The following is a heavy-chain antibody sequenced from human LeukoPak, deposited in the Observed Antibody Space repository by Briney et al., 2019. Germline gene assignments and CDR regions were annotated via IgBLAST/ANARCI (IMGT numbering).Heavy chain of an antibody. CDR2: MFYSGST. CDR3: AGRTAAGLDY. J-gene: IGHJ4*02. CDR1: GDSISNTNYH. Sequence: SETLSLTCTVSGDSISNTNYHWGWIRQPPGKGLEWIGHMFYSGSTYYNPSLKSRVTISAETSKNQFSLKLTSVTASDTAVYYCAGRTAAGLDYWGQGTLVTVSS. D-gene: IGHD6-25*01. V-gene: IGHV4-39*01.